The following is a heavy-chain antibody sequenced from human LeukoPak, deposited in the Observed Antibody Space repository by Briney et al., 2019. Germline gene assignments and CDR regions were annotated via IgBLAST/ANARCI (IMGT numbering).Heavy chain of an antibody. CDR2: IRGSGGNT. D-gene: IGHD2-15*01. CDR1: GFTFNNYA. V-gene: IGHV3-23*01. CDR3: AKLGDCSGGNCYDYFDY. J-gene: IGHJ4*02. Sequence: GGSLRLSCAASGFTFNNYAMSWVRQAPGKGLGWVSGIRGSGGNTYYADSVRGRFTISRDNSKNTLFLQMNSLRVEDTAVYYCAKLGDCSGGNCYDYFDYWGQGTLVTVSS.